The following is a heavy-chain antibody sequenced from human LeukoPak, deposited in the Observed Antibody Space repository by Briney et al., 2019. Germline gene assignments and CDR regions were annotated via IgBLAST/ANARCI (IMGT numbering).Heavy chain of an antibody. V-gene: IGHV1-2*02. Sequence: ASVKVSCKASGHTFTGYYMHWVRQAPGQGLEWMGWINPNSGGTNYAQKFQGRVTMTRDTSISTAYMELSRLRSDDTAVYYCAREDGSSWPNFDYWGQGTLVTVSS. CDR3: AREDGSSWPNFDY. CDR2: INPNSGGT. D-gene: IGHD6-13*01. J-gene: IGHJ4*02. CDR1: GHTFTGYY.